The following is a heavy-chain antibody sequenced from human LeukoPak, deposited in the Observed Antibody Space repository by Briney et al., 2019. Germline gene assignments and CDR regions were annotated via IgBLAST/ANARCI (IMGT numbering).Heavy chain of an antibody. CDR2: IRYDGSNK. J-gene: IGHJ6*03. V-gene: IGHV3-30*02. D-gene: IGHD6-19*01. CDR3: AKGPAVADYFQYYYMDV. Sequence: GGSLRLSCAASKFTFSSYGMHWVRQAPGKGLEWVAFIRYDGSNKYYSDSVKGRFTISRDNSKNTLYLQMNSLRAEDTAVYYCAKGPAVADYFQYYYMDVWGKGTTVTVSS. CDR1: KFTFSSYG.